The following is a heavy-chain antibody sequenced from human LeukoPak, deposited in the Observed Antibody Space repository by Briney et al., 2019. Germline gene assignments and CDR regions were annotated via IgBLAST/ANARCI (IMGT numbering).Heavy chain of an antibody. Sequence: SQTLSLTCSVSDDSVSSADYSWSWIRQLPGRGLEWIGYIHYSGSAYHNPSLKSRLTISLDTLKKQFSLRLSSVTAADTAVYYCARGGILLGGALGVWGQGTTVTVSS. CDR3: ARGGILLGGALGV. CDR2: IHYSGSA. D-gene: IGHD3-16*01. V-gene: IGHV4-31*03. CDR1: DDSVSSADYS. J-gene: IGHJ6*02.